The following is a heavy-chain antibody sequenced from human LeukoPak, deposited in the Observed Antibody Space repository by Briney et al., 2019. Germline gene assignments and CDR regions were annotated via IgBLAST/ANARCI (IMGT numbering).Heavy chain of an antibody. CDR2: ISGGGGST. CDR3: AIHDTGVGATPLDY. V-gene: IGHV3-23*01. CDR1: GFTFSSYA. J-gene: IGHJ4*02. Sequence: GGSLRLSCAASGFTFSSYAMSWVRQAPGKGLEWVSAISGGGGSTYYADSVKGRFTISRDNSKNTLYLQMNSLRAEDTAVYYCAIHDTGVGATPLDYWGQGTLVTVSS. D-gene: IGHD1-26*01.